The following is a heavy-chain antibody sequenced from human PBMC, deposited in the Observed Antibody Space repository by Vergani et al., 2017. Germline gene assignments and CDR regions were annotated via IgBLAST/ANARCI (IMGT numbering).Heavy chain of an antibody. CDR1: GYTFTSYG. CDR3: GRDLGSGYDFPAAY. J-gene: IGHJ4*02. D-gene: IGHD5-12*01. CDR2: ISAYNGNT. V-gene: IGHV1-18*01. Sequence: QVPLVPSGAEVKTPGASVTVSCTASGYTFTSYGISGVRPSPGQGLEWMGWISAYNGNTNYAQKLQGRVTMTTDTSTSPAYMELRSLRSDETALYCCGRDLGSGYDFPAAYWGQGTLVTVSS.